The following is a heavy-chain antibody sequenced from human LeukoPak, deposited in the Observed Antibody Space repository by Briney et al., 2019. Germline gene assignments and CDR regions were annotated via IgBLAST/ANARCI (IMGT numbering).Heavy chain of an antibody. CDR3: AKAGFGDQYYYYYYYMDV. J-gene: IGHJ6*03. D-gene: IGHD3-10*01. CDR1: GFTFSSYG. Sequence: GGSLRLSCAASGFTFSSYGMHWVRQAPGKGLEWVAFIRYDGSNKYYADSVKGRFTISRDNSKNTLYLQMNSLRAEDTAVYYCAKAGFGDQYYYYYYYMDVWGKGTTVTISS. V-gene: IGHV3-30*02. CDR2: IRYDGSNK.